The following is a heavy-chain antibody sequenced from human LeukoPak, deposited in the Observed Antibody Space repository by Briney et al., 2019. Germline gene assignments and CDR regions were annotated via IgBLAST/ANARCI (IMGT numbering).Heavy chain of an antibody. CDR2: ISSSGSTI. CDR1: GFTFSSYE. D-gene: IGHD2-8*01. Sequence: GGSLRLSCAASGFTFSSYEMNWVRQAPGKGLEWVSYISSSGSTIHYADSVKGRFTISRDNAKNSLYLQMNSLRAEDTAVYYCARCYDTNGVWGGLSDIWGQGTMVTVSS. V-gene: IGHV3-48*03. J-gene: IGHJ3*02. CDR3: ARCYDTNGVWGGLSDI.